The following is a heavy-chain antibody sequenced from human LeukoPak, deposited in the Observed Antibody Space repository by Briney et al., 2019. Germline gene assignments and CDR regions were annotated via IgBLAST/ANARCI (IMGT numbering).Heavy chain of an antibody. Sequence: SGGSLRLSCAASGFTFSSVWVHWVRQAPGKGLVCVSYINGDGSSTNYADSVRGRFTISRDNAKKTLYLQMNSLRDEDTAVYYSVRGLDSWGLGTLVTVSS. CDR2: INGDGSST. D-gene: IGHD3-16*01. CDR1: GFTFSSVW. J-gene: IGHJ5*01. V-gene: IGHV3-74*01. CDR3: VRGLDS.